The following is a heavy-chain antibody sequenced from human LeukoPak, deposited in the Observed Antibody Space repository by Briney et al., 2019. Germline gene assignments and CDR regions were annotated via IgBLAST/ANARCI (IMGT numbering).Heavy chain of an antibody. J-gene: IGHJ4*02. D-gene: IGHD1-26*01. Sequence: SETLSLTCTVSGGSISSYYWSWIRQPPGKGLEWIGYIHYSGSTNYNPSLKSRVTISVDTSKNQFSLKLSSVTAADTAVYYCARDSRSGSYDYWGQGTRVTVSS. CDR1: GGSISSYY. CDR3: ARDSRSGSYDY. V-gene: IGHV4-59*12. CDR2: IHYSGST.